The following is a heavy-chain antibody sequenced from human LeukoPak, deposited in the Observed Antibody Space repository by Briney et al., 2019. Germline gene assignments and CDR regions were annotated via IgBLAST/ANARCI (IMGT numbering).Heavy chain of an antibody. J-gene: IGHJ4*02. Sequence: GASLRLSCAASGFNFKINYISWVRQAPGKGLEWVTIIYRGDGTYYADSVKGRFTISRDSSKNTLYLQMNSLRAEDTAVYYCARRYCTSTSCYAFDYWGQGTLVTVSS. V-gene: IGHV3-53*01. CDR2: IYRGDGT. CDR3: ARRYCTSTSCYAFDY. CDR1: GFNFKINY. D-gene: IGHD2-2*01.